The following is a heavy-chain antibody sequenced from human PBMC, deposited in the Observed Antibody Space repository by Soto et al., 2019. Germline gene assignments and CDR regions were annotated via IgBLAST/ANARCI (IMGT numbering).Heavy chain of an antibody. Sequence: QVQLVQSGAEVKKPGSSVKVSCKASGGTFSSYAISWVRQAPGQGLEWMGGIIPIFGTANYAQKFQGRVTITANKYTSTAYMELSSRRSEDTAVYYCAREISPTMTLNYYYYGMDVWGQGTTVTVSS. CDR2: IIPIFGTA. CDR3: AREISPTMTLNYYYYGMDV. CDR1: GGTFSSYA. D-gene: IGHD3-22*01. V-gene: IGHV1-69*06. J-gene: IGHJ6*02.